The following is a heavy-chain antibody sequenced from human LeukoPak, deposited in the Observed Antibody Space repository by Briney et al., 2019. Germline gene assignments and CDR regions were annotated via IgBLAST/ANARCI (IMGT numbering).Heavy chain of an antibody. CDR3: AKASLRYFDWFSDY. CDR2: ISYDRSNK. Sequence: GGSLRLSCAASGFTFSSYAMHWVRQAPGKGLEWVAVISYDRSNKYYADSVKGRFTISRDNSRNTLHLQMNSLRAEDTAVYSCAKASLRYFDWFSDYWGQGTLVTVSS. D-gene: IGHD3-9*01. J-gene: IGHJ4*02. V-gene: IGHV3-30*18. CDR1: GFTFSSYA.